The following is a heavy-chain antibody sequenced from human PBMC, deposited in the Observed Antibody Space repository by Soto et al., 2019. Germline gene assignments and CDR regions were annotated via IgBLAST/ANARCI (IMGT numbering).Heavy chain of an antibody. CDR1: GGTFSSYT. CDR3: ARSSIAARDGYFDY. D-gene: IGHD6-6*01. J-gene: IGHJ4*02. V-gene: IGHV1-69*02. CDR2: IIPILGIA. Sequence: SVKVSCKASGGTFSSYTISWVRQAPGQGLEWMGRIIPILGIANYAQKFQGRVTITADKSTSTAYMELSSLRSEDTAVYYCARSSIAARDGYFDYWGQGTLVTVSS.